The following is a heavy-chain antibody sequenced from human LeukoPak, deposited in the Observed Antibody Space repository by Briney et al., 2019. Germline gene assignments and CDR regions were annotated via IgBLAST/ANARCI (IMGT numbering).Heavy chain of an antibody. Sequence: GGSLRLSCAASGFTFSNYAMSWVRQAPGKGLEWVSGIGNSGTSTYYADSVKGGLTISRDNSKDTLFLQMNSLRAEDTAVYFCAQTRFISPRYCFDYWGQGTLVTVSS. CDR1: GFTFSNYA. V-gene: IGHV3-23*01. CDR2: IGNSGTST. J-gene: IGHJ4*02. CDR3: AQTRFISPRYCFDY. D-gene: IGHD2-15*01.